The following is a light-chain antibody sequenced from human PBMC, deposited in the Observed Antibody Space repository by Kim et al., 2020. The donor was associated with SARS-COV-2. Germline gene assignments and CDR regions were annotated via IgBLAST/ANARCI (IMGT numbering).Light chain of an antibody. CDR2: TTS. J-gene: IGKJ3*01. Sequence: DIQMTQSPSSLSASVGDTVTLTCRASQTIGTYLNWYQHRPGQAPRILIYTTSTLRSGVSSRFRGGGSGTDFTLTISPLQPEDFATYYCQESYTSQFTFGPGTKVDIK. CDR1: QTIGTY. V-gene: IGKV1-39*01. CDR3: QESYTSQFT.